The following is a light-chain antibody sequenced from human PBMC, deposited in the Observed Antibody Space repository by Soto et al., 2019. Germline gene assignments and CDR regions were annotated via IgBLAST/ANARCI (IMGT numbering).Light chain of an antibody. CDR2: AAS. J-gene: IGKJ4*01. CDR3: QQLNTFPLT. CDR1: QGISTY. V-gene: IGKV1-9*01. Sequence: DLQLTQSPSFLSASEGDRVTITCRASQGISTYLSWFQQKPGKAPQLLISAASTLQTGVPSRFSGSGSGTEFTLTITSLQPEDSATYYCQQLNTFPLTFGGGTKVEI.